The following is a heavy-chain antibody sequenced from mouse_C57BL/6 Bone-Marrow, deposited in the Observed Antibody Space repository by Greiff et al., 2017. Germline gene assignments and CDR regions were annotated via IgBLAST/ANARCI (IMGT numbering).Heavy chain of an antibody. Sequence: VQLQQPGAELVMPGASVKLSCKASGYTFTSYWMHWVKQRPGQGLEWIGEIDPSDSYTNYNQKFKGKSTLTVDQSSSTAYMQLSSLTSEDSAVYYCASYDYEGYCDYWGQGTTLTVSS. V-gene: IGHV1-69*01. CDR1: GYTFTSYW. CDR2: IDPSDSYT. J-gene: IGHJ2*01. D-gene: IGHD2-4*01. CDR3: ASYDYEGYCDY.